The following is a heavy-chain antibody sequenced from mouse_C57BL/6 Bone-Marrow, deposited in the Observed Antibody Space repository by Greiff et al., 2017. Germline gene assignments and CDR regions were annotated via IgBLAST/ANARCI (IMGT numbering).Heavy chain of an antibody. CDR3: ARVKSYYYGSSYWFAY. CDR2: IYPGSGST. J-gene: IGHJ3*01. D-gene: IGHD1-1*01. Sequence: QVQLQQSGAELVKPGASVKMSCKASGYTFTRYWITWVKQRPGQGLEWIGDIYPGSGSTNYNEKFKSKATLTVDTSSSTAYMQLSSLTSEDSAVYYCARVKSYYYGSSYWFAYWGQGTLVTVSA. CDR1: GYTFTRYW. V-gene: IGHV1-55*01.